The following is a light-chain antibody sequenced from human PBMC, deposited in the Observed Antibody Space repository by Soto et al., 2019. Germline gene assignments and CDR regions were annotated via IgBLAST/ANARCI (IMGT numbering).Light chain of an antibody. J-gene: IGLJ2*01. CDR2: DVS. CDR1: SCDVGGYNY. V-gene: IGLV2-14*01. Sequence: QSVLTQPASVSGSPGQSITISCTGTSCDVGGYNYVSWYQQHPGKPPKLMIYDVSNRPSGVSNRFSGSKSGNTASLTISGLQAEDEADYYCSSYTSSSTLVVFGGGTKLTVL. CDR3: SSYTSSSTLVV.